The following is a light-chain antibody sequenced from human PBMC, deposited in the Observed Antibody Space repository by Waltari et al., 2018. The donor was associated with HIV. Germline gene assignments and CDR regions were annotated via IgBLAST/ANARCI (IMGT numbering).Light chain of an antibody. CDR2: DVG. V-gene: IGLV2-14*03. Sequence: QSALTQPASVSGSPGQSILLSCPGTSSDVGGYNSVSWYQQHPGKAPKLIIFDVGNRPSGVSNRFSGSKSGNTASLTISGLQTEDEADYYCNSYTSTTTRWLFGGGTRLTVL. CDR3: NSYTSTTTRWL. CDR1: SSDVGGYNS. J-gene: IGLJ3*02.